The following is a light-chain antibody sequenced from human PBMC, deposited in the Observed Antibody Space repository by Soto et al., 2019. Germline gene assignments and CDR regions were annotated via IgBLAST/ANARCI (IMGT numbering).Light chain of an antibody. J-gene: IGLJ2*01. CDR1: SSNIGAGYD. CDR2: ANN. Sequence: QSVLTQPPSVSGAPGQRVTLSCTGSSSNIGAGYDARWYQQLPGKAPKLLINANNDRPSGVPDRFSGSKSGTSASLAISGLHPEDEADYYCQSYDGSLSAVVFGGGTKVTVL. CDR3: QSYDGSLSAVV. V-gene: IGLV1-40*01.